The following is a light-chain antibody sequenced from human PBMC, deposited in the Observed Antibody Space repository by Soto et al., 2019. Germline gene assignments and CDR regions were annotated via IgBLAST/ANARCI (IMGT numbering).Light chain of an antibody. CDR1: QSLLHSNGYNY. J-gene: IGKJ1*01. V-gene: IGKV2-28*01. CDR3: MQTLQTPGT. CDR2: LGS. Sequence: DIVMTQSPLSLPVTPGEPASISCRSSQSLLHSNGYNYLDWCLQKPGQSPQLLIYLGSNRASGVPDRFSGIGSGTDFTLRISRVETEDVGVYYCMQTLQTPGTFGQGTNVEIK.